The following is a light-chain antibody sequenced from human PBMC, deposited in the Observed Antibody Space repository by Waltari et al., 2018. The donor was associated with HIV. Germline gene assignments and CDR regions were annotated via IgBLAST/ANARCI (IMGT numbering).Light chain of an antibody. CDR3: GTWDNGLSEVL. Sequence: QSGLTQPPSVSAAPGQRVTISCPGTRSNIGHHSVSRYQQLPGAAPKLLIYDNDKRPSGIPDRFSASKSGTSVTLGITGLQTGDEATYYCGTWDNGLSEVLFGGGTKLTVL. J-gene: IGLJ2*01. CDR2: DND. V-gene: IGLV1-51*01. CDR1: RSNIGHHS.